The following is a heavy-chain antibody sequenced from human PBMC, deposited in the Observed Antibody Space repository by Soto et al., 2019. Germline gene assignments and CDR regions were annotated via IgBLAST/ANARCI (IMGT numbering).Heavy chain of an antibody. CDR3: ARHLSTTIAPLPFDY. CDR1: GVPIRSENW. D-gene: IGHD1-1*01. V-gene: IGHV4-59*08. CDR2: IYYSGST. J-gene: IGHJ4*02. Sequence: SETLSLTCAFSGVPIRSENWWTWVRQPPGKGLEWIAYIYYSGSTKYNPSLKSRVTISVDTSKNQFSLKLSSVTAADTAVYYCARHLSTTIAPLPFDYWGQGTLVTVSS.